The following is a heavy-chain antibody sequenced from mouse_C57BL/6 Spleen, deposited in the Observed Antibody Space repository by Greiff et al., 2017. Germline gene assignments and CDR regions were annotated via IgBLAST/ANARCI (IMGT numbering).Heavy chain of an antibody. V-gene: IGHV1-80*01. J-gene: IGHJ2*01. D-gene: IGHD1-1*01. CDR1: GYAFSSYW. Sequence: QVQLQQSGAELVKPGASVKISCKASGYAFSSYWLNWVNQRPGKGLEWIGQIYPGDGDTNYNGKFKGKATLTADKSSSTAYMQLSSLTSEDSAVYFCARAEVYYGSSPLDCWGQDTTLTVAT. CDR2: IYPGDGDT. CDR3: ARAEVYYGSSPLDC.